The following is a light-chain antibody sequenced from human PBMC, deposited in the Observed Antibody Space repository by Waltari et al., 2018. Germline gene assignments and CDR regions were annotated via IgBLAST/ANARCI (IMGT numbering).Light chain of an antibody. CDR2: AAA. J-gene: IGKJ1*01. Sequence: DIQMTQSPFSLSASVGDRVSVTCRASQGINKELSWYQQKPGKAPTLLIYAAASLQTGVSSRFSGSGSGTDFTLTISSLQPEDVAIYYCQQDYTTPWTFGQGTKVEIK. V-gene: IGKV1-27*01. CDR3: QQDYTTPWT. CDR1: QGINKE.